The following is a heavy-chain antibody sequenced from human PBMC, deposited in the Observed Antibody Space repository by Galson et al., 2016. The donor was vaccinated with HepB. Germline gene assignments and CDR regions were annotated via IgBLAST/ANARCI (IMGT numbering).Heavy chain of an antibody. D-gene: IGHD4-17*01. Sequence: SLRLSCAASGFTVSSNYMSWVRQAPGKGLEWVSVIYSGGSTYYADSVKGRFTISRDNSKNTLYLQMNSLRAEDTAVYYCARTAGDYVGYNWFDPWGQGTLVTVSS. CDR3: ARTAGDYVGYNWFDP. V-gene: IGHV3-53*01. J-gene: IGHJ5*02. CDR2: IYSGGST. CDR1: GFTVSSNY.